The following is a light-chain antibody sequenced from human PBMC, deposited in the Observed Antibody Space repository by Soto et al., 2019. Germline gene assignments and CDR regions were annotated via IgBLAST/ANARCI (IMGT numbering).Light chain of an antibody. J-gene: IGKJ1*01. CDR3: QQTYSTPRT. CDR1: QAIRID. V-gene: IGKV1-6*01. CDR2: DAS. Sequence: AIQLTQSPSSLSASVGDRVTITCRASQAIRIDLGWYQQKPGKAPKLLIHDASSLQSGVPSRFSGSGSGTDFALTINSLQPEDFATIYCQQTYSTPRTFGQGTKVDIK.